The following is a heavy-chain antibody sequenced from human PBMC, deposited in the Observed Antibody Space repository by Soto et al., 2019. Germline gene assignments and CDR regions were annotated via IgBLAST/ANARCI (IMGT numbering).Heavy chain of an antibody. D-gene: IGHD3-10*01. CDR3: AKDKGPVGVGDIDF. Sequence: PGGSLRLSCAASGFTFRSYTMSWVRQAPGKGLEWVSSIIGGNGDTFYAASVTGRFTISRDISKSTLYLQMNGLRVEDTAIYYCAKDKGPVGVGDIDFWGQGTLVTVSS. V-gene: IGHV3-23*01. CDR1: GFTFRSYT. CDR2: IIGGNGDT. J-gene: IGHJ4*02.